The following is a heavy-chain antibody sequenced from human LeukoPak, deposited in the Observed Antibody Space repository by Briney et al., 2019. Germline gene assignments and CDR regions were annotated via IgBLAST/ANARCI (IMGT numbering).Heavy chain of an antibody. D-gene: IGHD1-26*01. CDR1: GFTFSDYY. J-gene: IGHJ5*02. Sequence: PGGSLRLSCVVSGFTFSDYYMSWIRQAPGKGLEWVSYISGSGSDIYYADSVKGRSTISRDNAKNSLYLQMNSLRAEDTAVYYCARGGVGAPSWFDPWGQGTLVTVSS. V-gene: IGHV3-11*01. CDR2: ISGSGSDI. CDR3: ARGGVGAPSWFDP.